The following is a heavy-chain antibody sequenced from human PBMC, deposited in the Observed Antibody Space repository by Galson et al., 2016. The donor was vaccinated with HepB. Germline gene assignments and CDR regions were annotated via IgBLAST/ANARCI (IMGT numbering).Heavy chain of an antibody. Sequence: SLRLSCAASGFTFSTYWMNWVRQAPGKALEWVASTWPDGGDSYYVDSVRGRFTISRDNDKNSVYLQMDSLRAEDTAVYYCATRQLRVVAGARQDFFDFWGQGTVVTVSS. D-gene: IGHD2-15*01. V-gene: IGHV3-7*01. J-gene: IGHJ3*01. CDR3: ATRQLRVVAGARQDFFDF. CDR2: TWPDGGDS. CDR1: GFTFSTYW.